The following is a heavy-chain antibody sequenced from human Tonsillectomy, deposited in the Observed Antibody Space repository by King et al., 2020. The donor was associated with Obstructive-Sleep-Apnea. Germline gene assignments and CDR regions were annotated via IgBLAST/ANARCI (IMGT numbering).Heavy chain of an antibody. CDR2: FSWDGGNT. J-gene: IGHJ4*02. CDR3: AKDINSGAPY. V-gene: IGHV3-43D*03. D-gene: IGHD2/OR15-2a*01. CDR1: GLTFEDYA. Sequence: VQLVESGGVVVKPGGSLRLSCAASGLTFEDYAMHWVRKAPGKGLGWVSLFSWDGGNTYNADSVKGRFTISRDNSKNSLYLQMNSLRAEDTALYYCAKDINSGAPYWGQGTLVTVSS.